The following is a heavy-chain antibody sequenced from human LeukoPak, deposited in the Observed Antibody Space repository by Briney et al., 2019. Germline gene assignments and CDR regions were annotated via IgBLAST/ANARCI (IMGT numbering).Heavy chain of an antibody. CDR3: AHALRYFAWTHPNSYYYPTDV. J-gene: IGHJ6*03. CDR2: ISWNDDK. CDR1: GFSLRTSGAG. V-gene: IGHV2-5*01. Sequence: SGPTLVNPTQTATRTCTFSGFSLRTSGAGVGWIGQPPGKALEWLALISWNDDKLFSPSLKSRLTIPTDTSRTQVVLTMINMDPVDTATYYCAHALRYFAWTHPNSYYYPTDVWGMGTTVTVSS. D-gene: IGHD3-9*01.